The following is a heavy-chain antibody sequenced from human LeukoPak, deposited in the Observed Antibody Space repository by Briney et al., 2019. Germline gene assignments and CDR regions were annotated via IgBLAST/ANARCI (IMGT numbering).Heavy chain of an antibody. CDR2: INPSGGST. J-gene: IGHJ5*02. V-gene: IGHV1-46*01. D-gene: IGHD3-22*01. CDR3: ARDRSPITMIVVVNDEGGWFDP. Sequence: ASVKVSCKASGYTFTSYYMHWVRQAPGQGLEWMGIINPSGGSTSYAQKFQGRVTMTRDTSTSTVYMELSSLRSEDTAVYYCARDRSPITMIVVVNDEGGWFDPWGQGTLVTVSS. CDR1: GYTFTSYY.